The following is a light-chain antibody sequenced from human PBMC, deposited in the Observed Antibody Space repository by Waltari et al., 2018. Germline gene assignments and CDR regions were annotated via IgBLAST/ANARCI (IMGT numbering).Light chain of an antibody. J-gene: IGLJ2*01. V-gene: IGLV2-14*01. CDR3: AAYASANTLL. Sequence: QSALTQPASVSGSPGQSITIPCTGTSDDIGNYRHVSWYQQHSGRAPKLILYEVTNRPSGVSDRFSGSKSGNTASLTISGLQTEDEADYYCAAYASANTLLFGGGTQLTVL. CDR2: EVT. CDR1: SDDIGNYRH.